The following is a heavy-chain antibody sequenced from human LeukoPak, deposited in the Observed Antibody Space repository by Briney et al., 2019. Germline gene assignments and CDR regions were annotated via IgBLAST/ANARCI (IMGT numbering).Heavy chain of an antibody. CDR3: AKDGGYYDSSGYPTPFDY. D-gene: IGHD3-22*01. Sequence: GGSLRLSCAASGFTFSSYAMSWVRQAPGKGLEWVSAISGSGGSTYCADSVKGRFTISRDNSKNTLYLQMNSLRAEDTAVYYCAKDGGYYDSSGYPTPFDYWGQGTLVTVSS. V-gene: IGHV3-23*01. CDR1: GFTFSSYA. J-gene: IGHJ4*02. CDR2: ISGSGGST.